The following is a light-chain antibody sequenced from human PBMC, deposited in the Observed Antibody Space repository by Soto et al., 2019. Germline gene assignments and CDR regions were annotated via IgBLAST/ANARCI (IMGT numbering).Light chain of an antibody. CDR1: SSNIGSNF. CDR3: ATWDDILSGVV. Sequence: QSVLTQPPSASGTPGQRVAISCSGSSSNIGSNFVHWYQQLPGAAPKLLIYTNNQRPSGVPDRFTGSKSGPSASLAISGLRSEDEADYYCATWDDILSGVVFGGGTKVTVL. J-gene: IGLJ2*01. CDR2: TNN. V-gene: IGLV1-47*01.